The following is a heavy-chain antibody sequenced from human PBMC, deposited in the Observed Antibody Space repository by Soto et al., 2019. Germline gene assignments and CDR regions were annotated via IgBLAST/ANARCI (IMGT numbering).Heavy chain of an antibody. CDR2: VSIGGST. D-gene: IGHD2-15*01. CDR3: AKRRGAGGHFDY. Sequence: PGGSLRLSCAASGFTFSSYAMGWVRQGPGKGLKWVAVVSIGGSTHYADSVRGRFTISRDNSKNTLSLQMNSLTAEDTAVYFCAKRRGAGGHFDYWGQGALVTVSS. V-gene: IGHV3-23*01. CDR1: GFTFSSYA. J-gene: IGHJ4*02.